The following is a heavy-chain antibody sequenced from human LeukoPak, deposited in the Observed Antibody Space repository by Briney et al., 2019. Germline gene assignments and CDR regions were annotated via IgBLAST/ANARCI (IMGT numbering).Heavy chain of an antibody. J-gene: IGHJ4*02. CDR1: GFTFSSDA. CDR2: ISFDGINK. CDR3: ASKLMYSSSWYGDY. V-gene: IGHV3-30*04. D-gene: IGHD6-13*01. Sequence: GGSLRLSCAASGFTFSSDAMHWVRQDPGKGLEWVALISFDGINKYYADSVKGRFTISRDNSKNTLYLQMNSLRAEDTAVYYCASKLMYSSSWYGDYWGQGTLVTVSS.